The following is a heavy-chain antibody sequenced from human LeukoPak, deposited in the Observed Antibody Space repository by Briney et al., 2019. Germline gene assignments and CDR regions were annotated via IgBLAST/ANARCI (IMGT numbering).Heavy chain of an antibody. CDR1: GGSISSYY. Sequence: KPSETLSLTCTVSGGSISSYYWSWIRQPPGKGLEWIGYIYYSGSTNYNPSLKSRVTISVDTSKNQFSLKLSSVTAADTAVYYCARSDYVDYFDYWGQGTLVTVSS. D-gene: IGHD4-17*01. J-gene: IGHJ4*02. CDR2: IYYSGST. V-gene: IGHV4-59*01. CDR3: ARSDYVDYFDY.